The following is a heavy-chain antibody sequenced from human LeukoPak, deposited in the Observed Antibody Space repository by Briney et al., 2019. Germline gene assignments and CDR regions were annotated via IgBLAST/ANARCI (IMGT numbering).Heavy chain of an antibody. J-gene: IGHJ4*02. CDR2: ISYDGSNK. D-gene: IGHD3-22*01. Sequence: PGGSLRLSCAASGFTFSSYAMHWVRQAPGKGLEWVAVISYDGSNKYYADSVKGRFTISRDNSKNTLYLQMSSLRAEDTAVYYCARGGRQVITAVGYWGQGTLVTVSS. CDR3: ARGGRQVITAVGY. CDR1: GFTFSSYA. V-gene: IGHV3-30*04.